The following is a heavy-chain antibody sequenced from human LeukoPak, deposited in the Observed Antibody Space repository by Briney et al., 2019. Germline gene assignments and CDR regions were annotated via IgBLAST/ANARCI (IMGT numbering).Heavy chain of an antibody. CDR3: AKLGGHPLHNYYVGV. Sequence: GGSLRLSCAASGFTFSSYAMSWVRQAPGKGLEWVSGILDSGYSTYYAHSVKGRFTISRDNSNNTLYLQMNSLRAEDTAVYYCAKLGGHPLHNYYVGVWGKGTTVAVSS. J-gene: IGHJ6*03. D-gene: IGHD3-16*01. V-gene: IGHV3-23*01. CDR2: ILDSGYST. CDR1: GFTFSSYA.